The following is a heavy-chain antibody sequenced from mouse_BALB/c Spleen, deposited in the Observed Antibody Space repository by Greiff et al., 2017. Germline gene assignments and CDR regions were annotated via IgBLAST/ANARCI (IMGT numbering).Heavy chain of an antibody. Sequence: VQLQQSGPELVKPGASVRISCKASGYTFTSYYIHWVKQRPGQGLEWIGWIYPGNVNTKYNEKFKGKATLTADKSSSTAYMQLSSLTSEDSAVYFCASSSYGAMDYWGQGTSVTVSS. CDR1: GYTFTSYY. CDR2: IYPGNVNT. V-gene: IGHV1S56*01. CDR3: ASSSYGAMDY. D-gene: IGHD1-1*01. J-gene: IGHJ4*01.